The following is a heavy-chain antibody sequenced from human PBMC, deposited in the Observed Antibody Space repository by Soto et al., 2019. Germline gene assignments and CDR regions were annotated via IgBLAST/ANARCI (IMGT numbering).Heavy chain of an antibody. Sequence: EVQLLESGGGLVQPGGSLRLSCAASGFTFSSYAMSWVRQAPGKGLEWVSAISGSGGSTYYANSVKGRFTISRDNSKNTLYLQMNSLRAEDTAVYYCAKDIRGDERRWCDPWGQGTLVTVSS. CDR3: AKDIRGDERRWCDP. D-gene: IGHD2-21*02. V-gene: IGHV3-23*01. CDR2: ISGSGGST. J-gene: IGHJ5*02. CDR1: GFTFSSYA.